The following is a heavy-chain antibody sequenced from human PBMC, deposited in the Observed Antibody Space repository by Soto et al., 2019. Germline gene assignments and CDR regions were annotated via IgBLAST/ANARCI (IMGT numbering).Heavy chain of an antibody. D-gene: IGHD4-17*01. CDR3: AADRRDYGGNSGY. CDR2: IVVGSGNT. J-gene: IGHJ4*02. Sequence: SVKVSCKASGFTFTSSAVQWVRQARGQRLEWIGWIVVGSGNTNYAQKFQERVTITRDMSTSTAYMELSSLRSEDTAVYYCAADRRDYGGNSGYWGQGTLVTSPQ. CDR1: GFTFTSSA. V-gene: IGHV1-58*01.